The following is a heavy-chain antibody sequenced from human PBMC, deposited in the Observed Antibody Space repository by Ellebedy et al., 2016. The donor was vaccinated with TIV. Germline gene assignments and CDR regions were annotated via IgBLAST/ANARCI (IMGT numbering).Heavy chain of an antibody. J-gene: IGHJ4*02. CDR3: ARTSYYDSSGYPLFDY. CDR2: IYYSGST. D-gene: IGHD3-22*01. Sequence: MPSETLSLTCTVSAGSISNYYWSWIRQPPGKGLEWIGYIYYSGSTNYNPHLKSRVTMSVDSSRNQFSLKLSSVTAADTAVFYCARTSYYDSSGYPLFDYWGQGTLVTVSS. V-gene: IGHV4-59*08. CDR1: AGSISNYY.